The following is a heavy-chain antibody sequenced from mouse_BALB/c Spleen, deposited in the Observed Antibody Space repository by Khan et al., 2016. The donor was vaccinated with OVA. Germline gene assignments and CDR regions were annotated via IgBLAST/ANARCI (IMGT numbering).Heavy chain of an antibody. D-gene: IGHD1-1*01. CDR2: IYPGDGRT. V-gene: IGHV1S56*01. J-gene: IGHJ1*03. CDR3: AISYYGSFWYFDV. Sequence: QVQLKQSGLELVNPGASVKMSCKASGDTFIGYYIHWVKQRPGQGLEWIGWIYPGDGRTKYNEKFKGKTTLTADKSSSTAYMLLSSLTSEDSAIYFCAISYYGSFWYFDVWGTGTTVTVSS. CDR1: GDTFIGYY.